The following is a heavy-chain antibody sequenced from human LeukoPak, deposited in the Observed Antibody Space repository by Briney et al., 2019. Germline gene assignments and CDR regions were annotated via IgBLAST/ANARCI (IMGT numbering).Heavy chain of an antibody. CDR1: GFTFRSYT. Sequence: GGSLRLSCAASGFTFRSYTMTWVRQAPGKGLEWVSSISSGSSYIYYADSVKGRFTMSGDNAKISLYLQMNSLRAEDTAVYYCARDIAAPNAFDIWGQGTMVTVSS. V-gene: IGHV3-21*01. J-gene: IGHJ3*02. CDR2: ISSGSSYI. D-gene: IGHD6-13*01. CDR3: ARDIAAPNAFDI.